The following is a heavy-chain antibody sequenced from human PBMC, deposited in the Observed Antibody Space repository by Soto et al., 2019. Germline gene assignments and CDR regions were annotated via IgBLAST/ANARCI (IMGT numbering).Heavy chain of an antibody. CDR1: GGSISSGGYY. J-gene: IGHJ4*02. CDR3: ARFMITFGGADY. V-gene: IGHV4-31*03. CDR2: IYYSGST. Sequence: SETLSLTCTVSGGSISSGGYYWSWIRQHPGKGLEWIGYIYYSGSTYYNPSLKSRVTISVDTSKNRFSLKLSSVTAADTAVYYCARFMITFGGADYWGQGTLVTVSS. D-gene: IGHD3-16*01.